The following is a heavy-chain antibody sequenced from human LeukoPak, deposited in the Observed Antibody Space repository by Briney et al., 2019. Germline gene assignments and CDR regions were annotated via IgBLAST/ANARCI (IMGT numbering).Heavy chain of an antibody. D-gene: IGHD6-13*01. CDR2: IYTSGST. Sequence: SETLSLTCTVSGGSISSYYWSWIRQPAGKGLEWIGRIYTSGSTNYNPSLKSRVTMSVDTSKNQFSLKLSSVTAADTAVYYCARDSRAGTSLTDAFDIWGQGTMVTVSS. CDR1: GGSISSYY. J-gene: IGHJ3*02. V-gene: IGHV4-4*07. CDR3: ARDSRAGTSLTDAFDI.